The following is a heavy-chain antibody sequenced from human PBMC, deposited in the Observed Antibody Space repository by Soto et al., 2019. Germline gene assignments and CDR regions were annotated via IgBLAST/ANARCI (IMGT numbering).Heavy chain of an antibody. J-gene: IGHJ4*02. D-gene: IGHD3-22*01. V-gene: IGHV3-33*01. CDR2: IWYDGANK. Sequence: QVQLVESGGGVVQPGRSLRLSCVASGFTFSSYGMHWVRQTPGKGLEWVALIWYDGANKYYADSVRGRFTISRDNSMDTLYLQMNSLRVEDTAFYSCTRGPKHFDTSVSAYGDFLFWCQGNLVTVSS. CDR1: GFTFSSYG. CDR3: TRGPKHFDTSVSAYGDFLF.